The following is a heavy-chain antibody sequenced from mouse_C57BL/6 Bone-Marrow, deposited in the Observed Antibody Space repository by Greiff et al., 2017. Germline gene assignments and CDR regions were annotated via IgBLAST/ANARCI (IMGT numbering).Heavy chain of an antibody. CDR1: GFSLRTFGMG. V-gene: IGHV8-8*01. CDR2: TWWVDDK. Sequence: QVTLKESGPGILQPSQTLSLTCSFSGFSLRTFGMGVGWHRQPSGMGLDWLVHTWWVDDKYYNQARKNRLTISKDTSKNQGFLKIANVDTADTATYYCGRGACAYWGQGTLVTVSA. D-gene: IGHD3-1*01. J-gene: IGHJ3*01. CDR3: GRGACAY.